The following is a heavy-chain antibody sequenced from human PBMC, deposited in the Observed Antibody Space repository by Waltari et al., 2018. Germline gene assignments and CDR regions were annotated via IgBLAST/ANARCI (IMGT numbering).Heavy chain of an antibody. V-gene: IGHV4-34*01. Sequence: YGGSISGYYWSWIRQPPGKGLEWIGEINHSGSTNYNPSLKSRVTISVDTSKNQFSLKLSSVTAADTAVYYCARGYSSRRDYWGQGTLVTVSS. CDR1: GGSISGYY. J-gene: IGHJ4*02. CDR2: INHSGST. CDR3: ARGYSSRRDY. D-gene: IGHD6-13*01.